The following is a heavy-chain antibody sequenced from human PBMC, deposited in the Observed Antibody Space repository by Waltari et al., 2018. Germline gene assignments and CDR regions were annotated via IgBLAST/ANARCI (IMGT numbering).Heavy chain of an antibody. CDR2: ISSSSSAI. D-gene: IGHD2-21*01. V-gene: IGHV3-48*04. J-gene: IGHJ4*02. CDR1: AFTFNFYT. CDR3: ARHLRPYCVGDCYSGLAY. Sequence: EVYLVESGGGFVQPGGSLRLSCAASAFTFNFYTMSWVRQAPGKGLEWIAYISSSSSAIYHADSVEGRFTISRDNAKNSLYLQMSSLRAEDTAVYYCARHLRPYCVGDCYSGLAYWGQGTLVTVSS.